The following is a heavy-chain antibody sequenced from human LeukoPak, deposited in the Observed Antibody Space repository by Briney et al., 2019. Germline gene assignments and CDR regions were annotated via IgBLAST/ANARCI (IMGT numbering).Heavy chain of an antibody. V-gene: IGHV1-24*01. D-gene: IGHD4-17*01. J-gene: IGHJ5*02. Sequence: ASVKVSCKVSGYTLTELSMHWVRQAPGKGLEWMGGFDPEDGETIYAQKSQGRVTMTEDTSTDTAYMELSSLRSEDTAVYYCATERRDTVTTGEGWFDPWGQGTLVTVSS. CDR2: FDPEDGET. CDR3: ATERRDTVTTGEGWFDP. CDR1: GYTLTELS.